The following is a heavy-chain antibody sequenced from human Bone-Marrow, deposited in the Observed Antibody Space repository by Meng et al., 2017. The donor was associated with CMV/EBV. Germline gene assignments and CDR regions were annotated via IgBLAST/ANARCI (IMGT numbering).Heavy chain of an antibody. J-gene: IGHJ5*02. CDR2: IHHSGNT. CDR3: ATVGLGMNWFDP. Sequence: HVQVQPWGAGMWQSSATLSATLAVYGGSFRGYYWGWIRPPPGKGLEWIAEIHHSGNTNYHPSLKSRVTISVDTSKNKFSLKLSSVTAADTAVYYCATVGLGMNWFDPWGQGTLVTVSS. V-gene: IGHV4-34*01. CDR1: GGSFRGYY.